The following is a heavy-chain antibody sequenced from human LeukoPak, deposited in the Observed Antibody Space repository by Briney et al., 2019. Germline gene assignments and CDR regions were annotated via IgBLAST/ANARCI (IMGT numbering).Heavy chain of an antibody. D-gene: IGHD3-10*01. CDR3: GREAYRSETYYRVEY. J-gene: IGHJ4*01. CDR2: INPSGNNT. Sequence: ASVKVSCKASGYTFTTYHMHWVRQAPGQGLEWMGIINPSGNNTNYAQKFQGRVTMTKDTSTNTVYMELSSMRCEEGAIYYCGREAYRSETYYRVEYWGHGTVVPVSS. V-gene: IGHV1-46*01. CDR1: GYTFTTYH.